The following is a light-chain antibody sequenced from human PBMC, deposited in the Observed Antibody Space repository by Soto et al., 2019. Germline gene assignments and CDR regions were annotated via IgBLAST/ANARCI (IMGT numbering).Light chain of an antibody. J-gene: IGKJ1*01. CDR1: QTVRGNY. CDR2: LAS. Sequence: EIVLTQSPGTLSLSPGERATLSCRASQTVRGNYLAWFQQRPGQPPRLLIYLASTRAAGVPDRFSGSGSGTDFSLTINRLEAEDLAVYYCHHYGPAPWTFGQGTKVEIK. CDR3: HHYGPAPWT. V-gene: IGKV3-20*01.